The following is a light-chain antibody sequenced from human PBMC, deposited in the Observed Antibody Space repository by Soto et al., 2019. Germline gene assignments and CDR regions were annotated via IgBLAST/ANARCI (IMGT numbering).Light chain of an antibody. J-gene: IGKJ2*01. V-gene: IGKV3-20*01. CDR3: QQYGSSPYT. Sequence: EIVLTQSPGTLSLSPGERATLSCRASQSVSNRYLAWYQQKPCQAPRLLIYGASSRATGIPDRFSGSGSGTDFTLTIRRLEPEDFAVYYCQQYGSSPYTFGQGTKLEIK. CDR1: QSVSNRY. CDR2: GAS.